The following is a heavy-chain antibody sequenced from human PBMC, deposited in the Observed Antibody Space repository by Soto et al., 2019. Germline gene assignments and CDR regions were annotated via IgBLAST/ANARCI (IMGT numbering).Heavy chain of an antibody. D-gene: IGHD3-16*02. CDR3: AREGGGYRFDQ. CDR1: GGSFSGYY. J-gene: IGHJ4*02. CDR2: INHSGST. Sequence: SETLSLTCAVYGGSFSGYYWTWIRQPPGTGLEWIGEINHSGSTNYNPSLKSRVTISVDTSKNQFSLKLTSVTAADTAVYYCAREGGGYRFDQWGPGTLVTVS. V-gene: IGHV4-34*01.